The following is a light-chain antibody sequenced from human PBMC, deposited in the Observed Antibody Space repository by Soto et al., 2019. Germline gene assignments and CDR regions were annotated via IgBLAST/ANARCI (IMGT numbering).Light chain of an antibody. CDR1: QSVTSSY. J-gene: IGKJ1*01. V-gene: IGKV3-20*01. Sequence: EIVLNQSPGTVSLSPGERATLSCRASQSVTSSYLAWYQQKPGQAPRLLIYGVSSRATGIPDRFSGSGAGTDFTLTISRLEPEDFAVYYCQQYGDSPRTFGQGTKVDIK. CDR3: QQYGDSPRT. CDR2: GVS.